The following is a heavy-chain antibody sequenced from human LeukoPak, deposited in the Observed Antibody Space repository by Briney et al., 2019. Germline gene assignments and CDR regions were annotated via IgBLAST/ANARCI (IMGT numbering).Heavy chain of an antibody. D-gene: IGHD3-9*01. Sequence: SETLSLTCAVYGGSFSGYYWSWIRQPPGKGLEWIGEINHSGSTNYNPSLKSRVTISVHTSKHQFSLKLHPVTAADTAVYYCARVYDILPSYFDYWGQGTLVTVSS. J-gene: IGHJ4*02. CDR3: ARVYDILPSYFDY. CDR1: GGSFSGYY. CDR2: INHSGST. V-gene: IGHV4-34*01.